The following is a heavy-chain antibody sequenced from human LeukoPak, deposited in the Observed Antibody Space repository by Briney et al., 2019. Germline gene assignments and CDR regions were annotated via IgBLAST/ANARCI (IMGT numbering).Heavy chain of an antibody. J-gene: IGHJ3*02. CDR2: IKQDGSEK. CDR1: GFTFSSYW. V-gene: IGHV3-7*01. CDR3: RGIQLWARTYAFDI. D-gene: IGHD5-18*01. Sequence: PGGSLRLSCAASGFTFSSYWMSWVRQAPGKGLERVANIKQDGSEKYYVDSAKGRFTISRDNAKNSLYLQMNSLRAEDTAVYYCRGIQLWARTYAFDIWGQGTMVTVSS.